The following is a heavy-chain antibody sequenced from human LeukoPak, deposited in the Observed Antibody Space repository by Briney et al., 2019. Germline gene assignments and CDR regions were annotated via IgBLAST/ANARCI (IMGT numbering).Heavy chain of an antibody. D-gene: IGHD5-12*01. CDR3: ARIVGTIDY. Sequence: KPSETLSLTCTVSGGSLSSSRYYWGWIRQPPGKGLEWIRTIYYSGTTYYNPSLKSRVPISVDTSRNQFSVKLTALTPPATAVYYCARIVGTIDYWGQRTLVTVSS. CDR1: GGSLSSSRYY. J-gene: IGHJ4*02. V-gene: IGHV4-39*01. CDR2: IYYSGTT.